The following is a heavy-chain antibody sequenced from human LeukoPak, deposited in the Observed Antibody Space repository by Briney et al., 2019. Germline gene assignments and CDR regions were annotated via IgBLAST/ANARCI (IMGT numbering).Heavy chain of an antibody. V-gene: IGHV1-69*05. CDR1: GGTFSSYA. J-gene: IGHJ4*02. D-gene: IGHD3-22*01. CDR2: IIPIFGTA. Sequence: SVKVSCKASGGTFSSYAISWVRLAPGQGLEWMGGIIPIFGTANYAQKFQGRVTITTDESTSTAYMELSSLRSEDTAVYYCASPERSSGYYYEYWGQGTLVTVSS. CDR3: ASPERSSGYYYEY.